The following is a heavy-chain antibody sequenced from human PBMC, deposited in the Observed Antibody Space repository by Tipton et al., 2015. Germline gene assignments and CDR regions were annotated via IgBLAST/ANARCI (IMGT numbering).Heavy chain of an antibody. J-gene: IGHJ4*02. CDR2: MNQDGTEK. Sequence: SLRLSCAASGFTFSTYWMSWVRQAPGKGLEWVINMNQDGTEKYFVDSVKGRFTIPRDNAKNSLYLQMNSLRAEDTAVYYCARDDSTGYHYLDSWGQGTLVTVSS. D-gene: IGHD3-22*01. V-gene: IGHV3-7*01. CDR1: GFTFSTYW. CDR3: ARDDSTGYHYLDS.